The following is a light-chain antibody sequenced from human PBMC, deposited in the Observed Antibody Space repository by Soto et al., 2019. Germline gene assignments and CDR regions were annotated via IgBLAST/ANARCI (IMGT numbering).Light chain of an antibody. J-gene: IGKJ1*01. CDR2: GAT. CDR3: QQYGSSVRT. V-gene: IGKV3-20*01. Sequence: DIALTQSPGTLSLSPGDRAILSCRASQSVNSGSLAWYQQRPGQAPRLLIYGATIRATGIPDKFSGSGSGPDFTLTIRSLEPEDFAVYYCQQYGSSVRTFGQGTKVEIK. CDR1: QSVNSGS.